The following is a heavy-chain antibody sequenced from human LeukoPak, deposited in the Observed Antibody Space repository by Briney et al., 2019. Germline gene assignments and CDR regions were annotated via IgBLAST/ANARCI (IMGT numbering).Heavy chain of an antibody. CDR1: GFTFSRYG. V-gene: IGHV3-30*18. CDR3: AKDFYSGY. J-gene: IGHJ4*02. CDR2: ISYDGSNI. Sequence: GGSLRLSCAASGFTFSRYGMHWVRQAPGKGLEWVAVISYDGSNIYYADSVKGRFTISRDNTKNTLYLQMNSVRADDTAVYYCAKDFYSGYWGQGTLVTVSS.